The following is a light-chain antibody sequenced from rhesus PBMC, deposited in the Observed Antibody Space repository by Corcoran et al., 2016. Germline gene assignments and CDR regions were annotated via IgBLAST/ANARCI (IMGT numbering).Light chain of an antibody. CDR2: YAT. CDR3: QQYNSLPYS. J-gene: IGKJ2*01. CDR1: QGISSY. Sequence: DIQMTQSPSSVSASVGDRVTITCRASQGISSYLAWYQQKPGKAPKLLIYYATTLQSGVPSRFSGSGSGTKFTLTISRLQPEDFATYYCQQYNSLPYSFGQGTKVEIK. V-gene: IGKV1-25*01.